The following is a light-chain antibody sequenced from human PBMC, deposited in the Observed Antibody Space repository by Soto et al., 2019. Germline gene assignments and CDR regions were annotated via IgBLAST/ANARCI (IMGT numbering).Light chain of an antibody. CDR1: QRVTSNY. J-gene: IGKJ1*01. Sequence: EIVLTQSPGTLSLSPGERATLSCRASQRVTSNYLAWYQQKRGQAPRLLISVASSRATGIPDRFSGSGSGTDFTLTISRLDPEDFAVYFCQQYGSFPPTFGHGTKVEIK. V-gene: IGKV3-20*01. CDR2: VAS. CDR3: QQYGSFPPT.